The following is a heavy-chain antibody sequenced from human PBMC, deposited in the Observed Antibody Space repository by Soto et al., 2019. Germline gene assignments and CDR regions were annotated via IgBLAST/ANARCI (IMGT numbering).Heavy chain of an antibody. D-gene: IGHD4-17*01. V-gene: IGHV1-46*01. Sequence: ASVKVSCKASGYTFTTYYMHWVRQAPGRGLEWMGIINPSGGSTNYAQRFQGRVTMTSDTSTSTVYMELSSLRTDDTAVYYCARVIVPTTVTTSNWFDPWGQGTLVTVSS. J-gene: IGHJ5*02. CDR3: ARVIVPTTVTTSNWFDP. CDR1: GYTFTTYY. CDR2: INPSGGST.